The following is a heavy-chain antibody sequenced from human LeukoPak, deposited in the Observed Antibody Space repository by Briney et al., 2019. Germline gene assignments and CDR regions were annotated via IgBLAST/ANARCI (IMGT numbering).Heavy chain of an antibody. D-gene: IGHD2-21*01. CDR1: GYTFTGYY. CDR2: INCNGGGT. CDR3: ARDYGPYPGCSWFDP. V-gene: IGHV1-2*06. Sequence: ASVKVSCKASGYTFTGYYIHWVRQAPGQGLEWMGRINCNGGGTSYAQKFQGRVTMTRDTSISTAYMELDRLTSDDTAVYYCARDYGPYPGCSWFDPGGQGTLVTVSS. J-gene: IGHJ5*02.